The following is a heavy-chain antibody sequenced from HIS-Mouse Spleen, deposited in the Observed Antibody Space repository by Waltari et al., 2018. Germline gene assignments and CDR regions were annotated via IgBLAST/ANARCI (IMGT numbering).Heavy chain of an antibody. Sequence: QVQLVESGGGVVQPGRSLRLSCAASGFTCSSYARHWVRQAPGKGLEWVAVISYDGSNKYYADSVKGRFTISRDNSKNTLYLQMNSLRAEDTAVYYCARGGLRFDYWGQGTLVTVSS. V-gene: IGHV3-30-3*01. J-gene: IGHJ4*02. CDR3: ARGGLRFDY. CDR2: ISYDGSNK. CDR1: GFTCSSYA. D-gene: IGHD2-21*02.